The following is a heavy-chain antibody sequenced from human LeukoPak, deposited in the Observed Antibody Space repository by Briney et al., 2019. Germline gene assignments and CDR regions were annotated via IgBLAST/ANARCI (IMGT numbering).Heavy chain of an antibody. D-gene: IGHD6-13*01. CDR3: ARARGAAAGTDFDY. Sequence: GGSLRLSCAASGFTFTTYGMHWVRQAPGKGLEWVAVIWYDGSNKYYADPVKGRFIISRDNSKNTLDLQMNSLRAEDTAVYYCARARGAAAGTDFDYWGQGTLVTVSS. CDR2: IWYDGSNK. V-gene: IGHV3-33*01. CDR1: GFTFTTYG. J-gene: IGHJ4*02.